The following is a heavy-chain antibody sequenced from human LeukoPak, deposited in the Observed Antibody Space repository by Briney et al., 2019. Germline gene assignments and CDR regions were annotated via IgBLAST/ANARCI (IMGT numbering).Heavy chain of an antibody. J-gene: IGHJ6*03. CDR3: AKVQTGSFGELFLGDYYYYYYMDV. Sequence: PGGSLRLSCAASGLTFSSYGMHWVRQAPGKGLEWVAFIRYDGSNKYYADSVKGRFTISRDNSKNTLYLQMNSLRAEDTAVYYCAKVQTGSFGELFLGDYYYYYYMDVWGKGTTVTISS. CDR1: GLTFSSYG. D-gene: IGHD3-10*01. CDR2: IRYDGSNK. V-gene: IGHV3-30*02.